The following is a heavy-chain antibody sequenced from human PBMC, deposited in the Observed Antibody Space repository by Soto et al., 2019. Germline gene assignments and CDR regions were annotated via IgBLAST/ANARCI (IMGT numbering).Heavy chain of an antibody. CDR1: GGSLTSDEDY. CDR3: ATESGSTYGYFDN. Sequence: SETPSPTCTVSGGSLTSDEDYCAWILPSPGKGLGGFGYISKSGATGYNQSPKTRLSMSVDRSKNQLTMRLTSVTAADTAVYFCATESGSTYGYFDNWGQGTQVTVSS. CDR2: ISKSGAT. V-gene: IGHV4-30-4*08. J-gene: IGHJ4*02. D-gene: IGHD5-18*01.